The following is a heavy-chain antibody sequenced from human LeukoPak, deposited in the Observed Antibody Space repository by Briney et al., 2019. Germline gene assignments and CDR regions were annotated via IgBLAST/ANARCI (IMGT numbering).Heavy chain of an antibody. Sequence: SETLSLTCAVYGGSFSGYSWSWVRQPPGKGLEWIGEINHSGSTNYNPALKSRVTISVDTSKNQFSLKLSSVTAADTAVYYCARVGYSYGYDYWGQGTLVTVSS. V-gene: IGHV4-34*01. J-gene: IGHJ4*02. CDR3: ARVGYSYGYDY. CDR2: INHSGST. CDR1: GGSFSGYS. D-gene: IGHD5-18*01.